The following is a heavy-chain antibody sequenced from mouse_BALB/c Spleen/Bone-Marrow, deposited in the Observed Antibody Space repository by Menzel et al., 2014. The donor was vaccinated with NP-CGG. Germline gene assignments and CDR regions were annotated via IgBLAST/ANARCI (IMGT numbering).Heavy chain of an antibody. CDR2: INPTTGYT. CDR3: AIQITTVDYAIDY. Sequence: VQLQQSGAELAKPGASVKMSCKASGYTFTSYWMHWVKQRPGQGLEWIGYINPTTGYTEYNQKFKDKATLTADKSSSTAYMQLSSLTSEDSAVYYCAIQITTVDYAIDYWGQGTSVTVSS. CDR1: GYTFTSYW. V-gene: IGHV1-7*01. J-gene: IGHJ4*01. D-gene: IGHD1-1*01.